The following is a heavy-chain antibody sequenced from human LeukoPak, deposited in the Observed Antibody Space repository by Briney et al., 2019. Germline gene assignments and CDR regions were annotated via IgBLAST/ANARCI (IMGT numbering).Heavy chain of an antibody. CDR3: AKEVLWSLGPHFDY. Sequence: PGGSLRLSCAASGFTFSSYGMHWVRQAPGKGLEWVAVIWYDGSNKYYADSVKGRFTISRDNSKNTLYLQMNSLRAEDTAVYYCAKEVLWSLGPHFDYWGQGTLVTVSS. V-gene: IGHV3-33*06. CDR1: GFTFSSYG. D-gene: IGHD3-10*01. J-gene: IGHJ4*02. CDR2: IWYDGSNK.